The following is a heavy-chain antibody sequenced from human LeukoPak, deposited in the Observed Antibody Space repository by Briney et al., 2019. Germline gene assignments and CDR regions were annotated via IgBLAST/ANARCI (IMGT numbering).Heavy chain of an antibody. CDR2: INPNSGGT. J-gene: IGHJ3*02. CDR3: ARDRGSEWELLKGAFDI. Sequence: ASVKVSCKASGYTFTGYYMHWVRQAPGQGLEWMGWINPNSGGTNYAQKFQGRVTMTRDTPISTAYMELSRLRSDDTAVYYCARDRGSEWELLKGAFDIWGQGTMVTVSS. D-gene: IGHD1-26*01. CDR1: GYTFTGYY. V-gene: IGHV1-2*02.